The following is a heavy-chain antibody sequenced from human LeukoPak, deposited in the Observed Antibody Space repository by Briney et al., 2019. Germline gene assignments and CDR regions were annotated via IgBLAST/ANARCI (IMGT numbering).Heavy chain of an antibody. V-gene: IGHV3-23*01. CDR2: ISGSGGST. J-gene: IGHJ4*02. D-gene: IGHD3-10*01. CDR1: GFTFSSYG. Sequence: GGSLRLSCAASGFTFSSYGMSWFRQAPGKGLEWVSAISGSGGSTYYADSVKGRFTISRDNSKNSLYLQMNSLRAEDTAVYYCARDNFGGTLVYWGQGTLVTVSS. CDR3: ARDNFGGTLVY.